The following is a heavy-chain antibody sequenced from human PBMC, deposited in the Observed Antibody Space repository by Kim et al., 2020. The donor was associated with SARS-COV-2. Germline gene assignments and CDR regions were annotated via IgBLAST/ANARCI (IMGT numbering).Heavy chain of an antibody. J-gene: IGHJ6*02. V-gene: IGHV3-20*01. D-gene: IGHD3-16*02. CDR1: GFTFDDYG. CDR2: INWNGGST. CDR3: ARNLLGELSLYDLDYYYGMDV. Sequence: GGSLRLSCAASGFTFDDYGMSWVRQAPGKGLEWVSGINWNGGSTGYADSVKGRFTISRDNAKNSLYLQMNSLRAEDTALYHCARNLLGELSLYDLDYYYGMDVWGQGTTVTVSS.